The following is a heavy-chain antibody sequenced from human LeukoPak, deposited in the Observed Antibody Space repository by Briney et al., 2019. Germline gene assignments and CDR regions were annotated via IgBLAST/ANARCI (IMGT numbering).Heavy chain of an antibody. Sequence: ASVKVSCKASGYTFTSYPIHWVRQAPAQGLEWMGIINPSGGSTNFAQKFQGRVTMTRDTSTSTVYMELSSLRSEDTAVYYCARLGYCSSTSCQWGQGTLVTVSS. CDR1: GYTFTSYP. CDR3: ARLGYCSSTSCQ. J-gene: IGHJ4*02. V-gene: IGHV1-46*01. D-gene: IGHD2-2*01. CDR2: INPSGGST.